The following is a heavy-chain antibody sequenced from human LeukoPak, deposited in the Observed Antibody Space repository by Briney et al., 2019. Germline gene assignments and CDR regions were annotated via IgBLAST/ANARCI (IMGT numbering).Heavy chain of an antibody. CDR1: GYTFTDYY. D-gene: IGHD4-23*01. Sequence: ASVKVSCRASGYTFTDYYMHWVRQAPGQGLEWMGWINPDSGGTNYAQNFQGRVTMTRDTSISTAYMELSRLRSDDTAVYYCARPFIETPSLGALDYWGQGTLVTVSS. CDR3: ARPFIETPSLGALDY. CDR2: INPDSGGT. V-gene: IGHV1-2*02. J-gene: IGHJ4*02.